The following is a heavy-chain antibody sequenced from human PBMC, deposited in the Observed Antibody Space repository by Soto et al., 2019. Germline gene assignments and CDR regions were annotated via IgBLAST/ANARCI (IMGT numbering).Heavy chain of an antibody. D-gene: IGHD4-17*01. CDR2: IRSKANNHAT. CDR3: TRRLVTTVPDY. V-gene: IGHV3-73*01. Sequence: EVQLVESGGDLVQPGGSLTPSCAASGFTFSGSAMHWVRQAPGKGLEWVGRIRSKANNHATAYAASVRGRFIISRDDSKNTAYLQMNSLRTEDTAVYYCTRRLVTTVPDYWGQGTLVTVSS. J-gene: IGHJ4*02. CDR1: GFTFSGSA.